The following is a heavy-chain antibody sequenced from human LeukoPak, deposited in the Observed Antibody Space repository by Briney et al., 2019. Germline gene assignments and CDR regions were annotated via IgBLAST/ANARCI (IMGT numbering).Heavy chain of an antibody. V-gene: IGHV4-30-4*01. D-gene: IGHD3-22*01. CDR3: ARILRRQIVVVIHDAFDI. J-gene: IGHJ3*02. CDR1: GGSISSGDYY. CDR2: IYYSGST. Sequence: SEALSLTCTVSGGSISSGDYYWSWIRQPPGKGLEWIGYIYYSGSTYYNPSLKSRVTISVDKSKNQFSLKLSSVTAADTAVYYCARILRRQIVVVIHDAFDIWGQGTMVTVSS.